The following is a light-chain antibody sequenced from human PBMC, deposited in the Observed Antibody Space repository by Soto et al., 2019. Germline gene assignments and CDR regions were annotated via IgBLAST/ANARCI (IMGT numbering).Light chain of an antibody. CDR3: QQYNSYSPGT. J-gene: IGKJ2*02. Sequence: DIQMTQSPSTLSASVGDRVTITCRASQSISSWLAWYQQKPGKAPKLLIYDASSLESGVPSRFSGSGSGTXXXXXXXSLQPDDFATYYCQQYNSYSPGTFGQGTKLEIK. CDR1: QSISSW. CDR2: DAS. V-gene: IGKV1-5*01.